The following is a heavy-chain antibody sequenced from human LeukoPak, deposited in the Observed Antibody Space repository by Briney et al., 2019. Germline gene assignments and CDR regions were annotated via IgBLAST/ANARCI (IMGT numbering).Heavy chain of an antibody. D-gene: IGHD3-10*01. CDR1: GLSISNDW. CDR3: TLIQGWGSGSYYRDF. V-gene: IGHV3-15*01. CDR2: VKSKSAGETT. Sequence: PGGSLRLSCAASGLSISNDWMSWVRQATGKGLEWVARVKSKSAGETTDYAAPVKGRFTISRDGSKNTLYLQMNSLKTEDTAVYYCTLIQGWGSGSYYRDFWGQGTLVTVSS. J-gene: IGHJ4*02.